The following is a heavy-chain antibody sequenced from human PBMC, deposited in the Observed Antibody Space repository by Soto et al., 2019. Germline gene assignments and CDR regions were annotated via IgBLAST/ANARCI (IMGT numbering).Heavy chain of an antibody. Sequence: QVQLVQSGAEVKKPGASVKVSCKASGYTFTNYDINWVRQATGQGLEWMGWMNPNSGNTGYAQKFQGRVTMTRNTSISTAYMELSSLRSEDTAVYYCARRRKDYGDYYYGMDVWGQGTTVTVSS. V-gene: IGHV1-8*01. CDR1: GYTFTNYD. D-gene: IGHD4-17*01. J-gene: IGHJ6*02. CDR3: ARRRKDYGDYYYGMDV. CDR2: MNPNSGNT.